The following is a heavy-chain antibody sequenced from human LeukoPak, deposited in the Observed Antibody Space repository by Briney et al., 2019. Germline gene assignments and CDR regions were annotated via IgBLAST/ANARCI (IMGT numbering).Heavy chain of an antibody. V-gene: IGHV3-23*01. CDR2: ISGSGGST. D-gene: IGHD6-19*01. J-gene: IGHJ4*02. CDR3: AKDRWLGKGYYFDY. CDR1: GFTFSSYA. Sequence: GGSLRLSCAASGFTFSSYAMSWVRKAPGKGLEWVSAISGSGGSTYYADSVKGRFTISRDNSKNTLYLQMHSLRAEDAAVYYCAKDRWLGKGYYFDYWGQGTLVTVSS.